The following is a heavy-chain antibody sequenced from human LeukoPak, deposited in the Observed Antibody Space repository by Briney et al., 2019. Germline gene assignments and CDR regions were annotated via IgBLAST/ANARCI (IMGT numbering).Heavy chain of an antibody. V-gene: IGHV3-30-3*01. J-gene: IGHJ4*02. D-gene: IGHD3-10*01. CDR1: GFTFSSYA. Sequence: PGGSLRLSCAASGFTFSSYAMHWVRQAPGKGLEWVAVISYDGSNKYYADSVKGRFTISRDNSKNTLYLQMNSLRAEDTAVYYCARDPYYYGSGTVDYWGQGTLVTVSS. CDR2: ISYDGSNK. CDR3: ARDPYYYGSGTVDY.